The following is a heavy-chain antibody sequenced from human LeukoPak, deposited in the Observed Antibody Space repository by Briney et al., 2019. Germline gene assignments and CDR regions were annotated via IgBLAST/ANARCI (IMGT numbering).Heavy chain of an antibody. CDR3: AKDHSYSSGWSNY. J-gene: IGHJ4*02. D-gene: IGHD6-19*01. CDR1: GYTFTSYG. Sequence: ASVKVSCKASGYTFTSYGISWVRQAPGQGLEWMGWINPNSGGTNYAQNFQGRVTMTRDTSISTAYVELSRLRSDDTAVYYCAKDHSYSSGWSNYWGQGTLVTVSS. V-gene: IGHV1-2*02. CDR2: INPNSGGT.